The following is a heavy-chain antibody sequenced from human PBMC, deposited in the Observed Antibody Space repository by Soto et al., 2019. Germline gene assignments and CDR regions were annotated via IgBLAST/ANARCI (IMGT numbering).Heavy chain of an antibody. Sequence: GGSLRLSCAASGFTFSSYEMNWVRQAPGKGLEWVSYISTSGSSLYYADSVKGRFTISRDNAKNSLYLQMNSLRVEDTAVYYCARDSDYSNHFDYWGQGTLVTVSS. D-gene: IGHD4-4*01. CDR2: ISTSGSSL. CDR3: ARDSDYSNHFDY. V-gene: IGHV3-48*03. J-gene: IGHJ4*02. CDR1: GFTFSSYE.